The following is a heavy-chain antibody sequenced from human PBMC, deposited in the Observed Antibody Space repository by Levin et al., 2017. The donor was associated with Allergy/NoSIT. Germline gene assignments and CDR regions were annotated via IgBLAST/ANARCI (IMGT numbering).Heavy chain of an antibody. V-gene: IGHV4-4*02. Sequence: SETLSLTCTVSGGSISSSNWWTWVRQPPGKGLEWIGEIYYSGNSTYNPSLKSRVTMSVDKSKNQFSLRLTSVTAADTAVYYCARDRRVLWSGDLFTVFDFWGQGTPVTVSS. D-gene: IGHD3-10*01. J-gene: IGHJ4*02. CDR3: ARDRRVLWSGDLFTVFDF. CDR1: GGSISSSNW. CDR2: IYYSGNS.